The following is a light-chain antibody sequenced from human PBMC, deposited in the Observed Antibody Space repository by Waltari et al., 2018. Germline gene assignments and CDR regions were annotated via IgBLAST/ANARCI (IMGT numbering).Light chain of an antibody. J-gene: IGKJ1*01. CDR3: MPGAHWPPT. Sequence: DVVVTQSPLSLPVTPGQPASMSCRSSQSLRYRDGYTYLNWFHQRPGQSPRRLIYRVSSRDSGVPDRFSGSGSGADFTLNISRVEAEDVGVYYCMPGAHWPPTFGQGTNLDIK. V-gene: IGKV2-30*01. CDR2: RVS. CDR1: QSLRYRDGYTY.